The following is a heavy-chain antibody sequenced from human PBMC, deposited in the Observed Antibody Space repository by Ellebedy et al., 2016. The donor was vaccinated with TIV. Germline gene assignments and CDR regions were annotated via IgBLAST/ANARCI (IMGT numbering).Heavy chain of an antibody. CDR1: GFTFSSYG. Sequence: GESLKISCAASGFTFSSYGMHWVRQAPGKGLEWVAVIWYDGSNKDYADSVKGRSTISRDNSKNTLYLQMNSLRDEDTAVYYCARDLNSSGWSPQHWGQGTLVTVSS. CDR2: IWYDGSNK. J-gene: IGHJ1*01. CDR3: ARDLNSSGWSPQH. V-gene: IGHV3-33*01. D-gene: IGHD6-19*01.